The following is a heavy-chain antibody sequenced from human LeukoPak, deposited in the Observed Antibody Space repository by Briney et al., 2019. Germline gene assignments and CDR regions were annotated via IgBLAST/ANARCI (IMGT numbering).Heavy chain of an antibody. V-gene: IGHV1-69*04. J-gene: IGHJ4*02. CDR1: GGTFSSYA. CDR3: ARDNPEVATFDY. Sequence: GASVKASCKASGGTFSSYAISWVRQAPGQGLEWMGRIIPILGIANYAQKFQGRVTITADKSTSTAYMELSSLRSEDTAVYYCARDNPEVATFDYWGQGTLVTVSS. D-gene: IGHD5-24*01. CDR2: IIPILGIA.